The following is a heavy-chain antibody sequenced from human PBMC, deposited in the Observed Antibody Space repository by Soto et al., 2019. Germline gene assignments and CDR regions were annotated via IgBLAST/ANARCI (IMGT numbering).Heavy chain of an antibody. CDR3: AKDYYYDSSGYSLGYYGMDF. D-gene: IGHD3-22*01. V-gene: IGHV3-23*01. CDR1: GFTFSNYA. CDR2: ISGSGGST. J-gene: IGHJ6*02. Sequence: GGSLRLSCAASGFTFSNYAVTWVRQAPGKGLEWVSTISGSGGSTYYADSVKGRFTISRDNSKNTLYLQMNSLRAEDTAVYYYAKDYYYDSSGYSLGYYGMDFWGQGTTVTVSS.